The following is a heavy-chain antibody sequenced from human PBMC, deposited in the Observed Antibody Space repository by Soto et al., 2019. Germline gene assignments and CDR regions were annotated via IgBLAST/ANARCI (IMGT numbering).Heavy chain of an antibody. D-gene: IGHD6-19*01. Sequence: QVQLQESGPGLVKTSGTLSLTCAVSGDSISNSRWWTWVRQPPGKGLEWIGDIFHSGDTNYNPSLKSRVFISVDKSQNQFPLKVSSVTAADTAVYYCAYSTGWYRHDVWGQGTLVTVSS. CDR1: GDSISNSRW. J-gene: IGHJ3*01. CDR3: AYSTGWYRHDV. V-gene: IGHV4-4*02. CDR2: IFHSGDT.